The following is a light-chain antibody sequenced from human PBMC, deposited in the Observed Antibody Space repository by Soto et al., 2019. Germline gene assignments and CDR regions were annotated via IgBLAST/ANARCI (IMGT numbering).Light chain of an antibody. CDR1: QSISSW. Sequence: DIQMTQSPSTLSASVGERVTITCRASQSISSWLAWYQQKPGKAPKLLIYDASSLESGVPSRFSGSGSGTEFTLTISSLQPDDFATYDCQQYNSYSYTFGQGTKLEIK. CDR2: DAS. CDR3: QQYNSYSYT. V-gene: IGKV1-5*01. J-gene: IGKJ2*01.